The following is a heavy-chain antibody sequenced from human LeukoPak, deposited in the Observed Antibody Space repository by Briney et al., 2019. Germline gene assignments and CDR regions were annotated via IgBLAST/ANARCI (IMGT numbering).Heavy chain of an antibody. V-gene: IGHV1-46*01. J-gene: IGHJ4*02. CDR1: GYTFTSYY. CDR2: INPSGGST. CDR3: ARDPSDYYGSGSLDY. Sequence: ASVKVSCKASGYTFTSYYMHWVRQAPGQGLEWMGIINPSGGSTSYAQKFQGRVTMTRDTSTSTVYMELRSLRSDDTAVYYCARDPSDYYGSGSLDYWGQGTLVTVSS. D-gene: IGHD3-10*01.